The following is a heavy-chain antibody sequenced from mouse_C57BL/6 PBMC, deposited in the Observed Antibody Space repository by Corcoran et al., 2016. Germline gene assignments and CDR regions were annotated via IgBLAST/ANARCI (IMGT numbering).Heavy chain of an antibody. V-gene: IGHV1-19*01. CDR2: INPYNGGT. J-gene: IGHJ3*01. CDR3: ARNGYYVWFAY. D-gene: IGHD2-3*01. Sequence: EVQLQQSGPVLVKPGASVKMSCKASGYTFTDYYMNWVKQSHGKSLEWIGVINPYNGGTSYNQKFKGKATLTVDMSSSTAYMELNSLTSEDSAVYYCARNGYYVWFAYWGRGTLVTVSA. CDR1: GYTFTDYY.